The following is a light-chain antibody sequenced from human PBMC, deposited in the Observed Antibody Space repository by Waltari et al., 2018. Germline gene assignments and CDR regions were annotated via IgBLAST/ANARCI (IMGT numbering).Light chain of an antibody. Sequence: DIQMTQSPSSLSASVGDRVTITCRASQSITSFLNWYQQKPGKAPKLLIYAASSLQSGVPSRFSGSGSGTDVTLTISSLQPEDSATYYCQQSYSAPPITFGQGTRLEIK. CDR3: QQSYSAPPIT. CDR1: QSITSF. V-gene: IGKV1-39*01. J-gene: IGKJ5*01. CDR2: AAS.